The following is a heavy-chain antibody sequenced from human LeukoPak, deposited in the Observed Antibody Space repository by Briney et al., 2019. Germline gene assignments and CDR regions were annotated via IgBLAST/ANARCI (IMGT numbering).Heavy chain of an antibody. V-gene: IGHV1-69*04. CDR2: IIPILGIA. CDR3: ARAGIAAAVVYFDY. D-gene: IGHD6-13*01. J-gene: IGHJ4*02. Sequence: GASVKVSCKASGGTFSSYAISWVRQAPGQGLEWMGRIIPILGIANYAQKFQGRVTITADKSTSTAYMELSSLRSEDTAVYYCARAGIAAAVVYFDYWGQGTLVTVSS. CDR1: GGTFSSYA.